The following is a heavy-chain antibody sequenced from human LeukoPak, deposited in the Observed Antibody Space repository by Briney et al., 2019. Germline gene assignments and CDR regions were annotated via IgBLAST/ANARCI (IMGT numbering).Heavy chain of an antibody. V-gene: IGHV3-23*01. CDR1: GFTFSSYA. D-gene: IGHD2-2*02. Sequence: GGSLRLSCAASGFTFSSYAMSWVRQAPGKGLEWVSAISGSGGSTYYADSAKGRFTISRDNSKNTLYLQMNSLRAEDTAVYYCAKSSPSPAAIGRPFDYWGQGTLVTVSS. CDR3: AKSSPSPAAIGRPFDY. CDR2: ISGSGGST. J-gene: IGHJ4*02.